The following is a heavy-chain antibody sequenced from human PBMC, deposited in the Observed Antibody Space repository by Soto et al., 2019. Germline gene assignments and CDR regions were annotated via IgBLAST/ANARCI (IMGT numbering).Heavy chain of an antibody. J-gene: IGHJ4*02. CDR1: GGSVSDKTYY. CDR3: ARTTAVPNSLRSRYFFDY. Sequence: SETLSLTCSVSGGSVSDKTYYWSWIRQPPGKRLEWIGYVYYSGTTNYNPSLKSRATISVDLSKNQFSLRLSSVTTADTALYYCARTTAVPNSLRSRYFFDYWGQGTLVTVSS. CDR2: VYYSGTT. D-gene: IGHD4-17*01. V-gene: IGHV4-61*01.